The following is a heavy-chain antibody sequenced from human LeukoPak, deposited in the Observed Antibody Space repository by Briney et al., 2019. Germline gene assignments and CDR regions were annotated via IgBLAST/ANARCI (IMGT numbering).Heavy chain of an antibody. Sequence: PETLSLTCTVSGGSISSYYWSWIRQPPGKGLEWIGEINHSGSTNYNPSLKSRVTISVDTSKNQFSLKLSSVTAADTAVYYCARIIYGMDVWGQGTTVTVSS. J-gene: IGHJ6*02. V-gene: IGHV4-34*01. CDR1: GGSISSYY. CDR3: ARIIYGMDV. CDR2: INHSGST.